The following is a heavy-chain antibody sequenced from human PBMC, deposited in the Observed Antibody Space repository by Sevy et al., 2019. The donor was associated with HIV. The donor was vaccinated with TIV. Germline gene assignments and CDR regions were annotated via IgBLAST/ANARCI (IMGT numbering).Heavy chain of an antibody. CDR1: GGSFSSYY. J-gene: IGHJ4*02. D-gene: IGHD3-10*01. CDR2: IYYNGST. Sequence: SETLSLTCTVSGGSFSSYYWSWIRQPPGKGLEWIGYIYYNGSTNSNPSLRGRVTISAHTSKNQLSLKLKSATTADTAMYYCAREKVLFDYWSQGTLVTVSS. CDR3: AREKVLFDY. V-gene: IGHV4-59*01.